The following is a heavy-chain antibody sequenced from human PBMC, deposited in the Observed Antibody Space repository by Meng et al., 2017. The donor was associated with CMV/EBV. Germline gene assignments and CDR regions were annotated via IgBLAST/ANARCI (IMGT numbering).Heavy chain of an antibody. CDR3: ARDWVVPAAMSHYYYDMDV. V-gene: IGHV4-30-4*08. Sequence: CTVPGCPISSGDYYWSWIRQPPGKGLEWIGYIYYSGSTYHNPSLKSRVTISVDTSKNQFSLKLSSVTAADTAVYYCARDWVVPAAMSHYYYDMDVWGQGTTVTVSS. D-gene: IGHD2-2*01. J-gene: IGHJ6*02. CDR2: IYYSGST. CDR1: GCPISSGDYY.